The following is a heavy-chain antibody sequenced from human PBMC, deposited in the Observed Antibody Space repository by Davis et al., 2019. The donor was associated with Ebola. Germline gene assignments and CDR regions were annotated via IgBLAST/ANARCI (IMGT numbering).Heavy chain of an antibody. D-gene: IGHD3-3*01. CDR1: GFTFSNYW. V-gene: IGHV3-7*01. Sequence: PGGSLRLSCAASGFTFSNYWMSWVRQAPGKGLEWVANIQQDESEKFYVDSVKGRFTISRDNAKSSLYLQMNSLRVEDTAVYFCVRDLGFDFGVISYFDFWGQGTQVTVSS. J-gene: IGHJ4*02. CDR3: VRDLGFDFGVISYFDF. CDR2: IQQDESEK.